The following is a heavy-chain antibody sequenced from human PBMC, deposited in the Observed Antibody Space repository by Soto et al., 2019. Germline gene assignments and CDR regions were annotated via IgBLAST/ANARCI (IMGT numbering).Heavy chain of an antibody. CDR2: ISSSGSTI. V-gene: IGHV3-11*01. CDR1: GFTFSDYY. CDR3: ARDVWRAAAGTRAFDI. D-gene: IGHD6-13*01. Sequence: GGSLRLSCAASGFTFSDYYMSWIRQAPGKGLEWVSYISSSGSTIYYADSVKGRFTISRDNAKNSLYLQMNSLRAEDTAVYYCARDVWRAAAGTRAFDIWGQGTMVTVSS. J-gene: IGHJ3*02.